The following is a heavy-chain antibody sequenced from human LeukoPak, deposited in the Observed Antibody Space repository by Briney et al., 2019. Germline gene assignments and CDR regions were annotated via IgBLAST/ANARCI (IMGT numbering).Heavy chain of an antibody. CDR1: GGSISSSSYY. J-gene: IGHJ4*02. CDR2: IYYSGST. D-gene: IGHD5-24*01. V-gene: IGHV4-39*01. CDR3: ARHGTLEMASSPDFDY. Sequence: SETLSLTCTVSGGSISSSSYYWGWIRQPPGKGLEWIGSIYYSGSTYYNPSLKSRVTISVDTSKNQFSLKLSSVTAEDTAVYYCARHGTLEMASSPDFDYWGQGTLVTVSS.